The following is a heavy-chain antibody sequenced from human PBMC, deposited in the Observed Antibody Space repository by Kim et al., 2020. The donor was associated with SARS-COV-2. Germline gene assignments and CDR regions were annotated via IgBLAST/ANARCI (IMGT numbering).Heavy chain of an antibody. CDR1: GFTFLSYE. CDR2: ISSSGSTI. CDR3: ARGLEDAFDI. J-gene: IGHJ3*02. Sequence: GGSLRLSCAASGFTFLSYEMNWVRQAPGKGLEWVSYISSSGSTIYYADSVKGRFTIYRDNAKNSLYLQMNSLRVEDTAVYYCARGLEDAFDIWCQGTMVTVSS. V-gene: IGHV3-48*03.